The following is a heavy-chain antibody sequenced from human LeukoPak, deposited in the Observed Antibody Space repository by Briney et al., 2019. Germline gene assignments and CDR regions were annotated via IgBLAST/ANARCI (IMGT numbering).Heavy chain of an antibody. D-gene: IGHD6-6*01. J-gene: IGHJ5*02. V-gene: IGHV1-46*01. Sequence: GASVKVSCKASGFTFTSYYMNWVRQAPGQGLEWMGIINPSDGSTNYAQKFQGRVSMTRDTSTSTVYMELSSLRSEDTAVYYCARDANRIAARPPHTPNWFDPWGQGTLVTVSS. CDR1: GFTFTSYY. CDR2: INPSDGST. CDR3: ARDANRIAARPPHTPNWFDP.